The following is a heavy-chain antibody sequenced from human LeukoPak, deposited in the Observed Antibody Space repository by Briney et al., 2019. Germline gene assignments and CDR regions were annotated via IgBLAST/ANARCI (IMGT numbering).Heavy chain of an antibody. D-gene: IGHD2-15*01. V-gene: IGHV1-2*02. CDR1: GYTFTGDY. CDR3: ARPYCSGGSCYFAFDI. J-gene: IGHJ3*02. Sequence: ASVKVSCKASGYTFTGDYMHWVRQAPGQGLEWMGWINPNSGGTNYAQKFQGRVTMTRDTSISTAYMELSRLRSDDTAVYYCARPYCSGGSCYFAFDIGGQGTMVTVSS. CDR2: INPNSGGT.